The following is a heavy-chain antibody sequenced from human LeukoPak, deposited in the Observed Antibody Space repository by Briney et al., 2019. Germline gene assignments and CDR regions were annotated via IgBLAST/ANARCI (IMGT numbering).Heavy chain of an antibody. CDR1: GFTFSSFW. CDR3: TRGGGYFDY. CDR2: INSDGSST. Sequence: PGGSLRLSCAASGFTFSSFWMHWVRQAPGKGLVWVSRINSDGSSTTYADSVKGRFTISRDNAKNTLYLQINSLRGEDTAVYYCTRGGGYFDYWGQGTLVTVSS. J-gene: IGHJ4*02. D-gene: IGHD3-16*01. V-gene: IGHV3-74*01.